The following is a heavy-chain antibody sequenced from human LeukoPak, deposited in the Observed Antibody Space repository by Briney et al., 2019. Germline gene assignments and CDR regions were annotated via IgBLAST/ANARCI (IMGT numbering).Heavy chain of an antibody. CDR2: ISGSGGST. CDR1: GFTFSSYA. Sequence: PGGSLRLSCAASGFTFSSYAMSWVRQAPGKGLEWVSAISGSGGSTYYADSVKGRFTISRDNSKNTLYLQMNSLRAEDTAVYYRAKVLDYYDSSGLFDYWGQGTLVTVSS. J-gene: IGHJ4*02. CDR3: AKVLDYYDSSGLFDY. D-gene: IGHD3-22*01. V-gene: IGHV3-23*01.